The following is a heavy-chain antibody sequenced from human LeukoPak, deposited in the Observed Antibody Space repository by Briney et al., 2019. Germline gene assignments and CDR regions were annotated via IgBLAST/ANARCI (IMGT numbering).Heavy chain of an antibody. Sequence: ASVKVSCKASGYTLTGYYMHWVRQAPGQGLEWMGWINPNSGGTNYAQKFQGRVTMTRDTSISTAYMELSRLRSDDTAVYYCARTTYYYYGMDVWGQGTTVTVSS. V-gene: IGHV1-2*02. CDR3: ARTTYYYYGMDV. J-gene: IGHJ6*02. CDR1: GYTLTGYY. D-gene: IGHD1-1*01. CDR2: INPNSGGT.